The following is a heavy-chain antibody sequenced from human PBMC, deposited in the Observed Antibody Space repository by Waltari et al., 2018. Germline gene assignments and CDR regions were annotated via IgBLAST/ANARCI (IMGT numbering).Heavy chain of an antibody. J-gene: IGHJ6*02. CDR2: ISYNARHI. V-gene: IGHV3-30*04. D-gene: IGHD4-17*01. CDR3: VRDYGERPNCHGMDV. Sequence: WPGRAPGKGLEFVAVISYNARHIYYVDSVKGRFTITRDNSKNTLYLQMKSMRAEDTAVYYCVRDYGERPNCHGMDVWGQGTTVIVSS.